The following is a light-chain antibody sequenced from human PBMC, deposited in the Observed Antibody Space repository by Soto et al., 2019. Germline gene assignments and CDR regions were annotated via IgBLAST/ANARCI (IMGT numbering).Light chain of an antibody. Sequence: DIQMTQSPSSLSASVGDRVTITCRASQSISSYLNWYQQKPGKAPKLLIYAASSLQSGVPSRFSGSGSGTDFTLTIRSLQPEDFATYYCQQSYSTPWTSGQGTKVEIK. J-gene: IGKJ1*01. V-gene: IGKV1-39*01. CDR2: AAS. CDR1: QSISSY. CDR3: QQSYSTPWT.